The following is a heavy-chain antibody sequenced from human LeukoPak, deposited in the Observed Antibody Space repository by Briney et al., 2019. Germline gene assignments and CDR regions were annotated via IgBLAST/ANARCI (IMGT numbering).Heavy chain of an antibody. CDR2: IYHSGST. CDR3: AKGAGGFGYYNWFDP. V-gene: IGHV4-4*02. D-gene: IGHD5-18*01. J-gene: IGHJ5*02. CDR1: GGSISSSNW. Sequence: SETLSLTCAVSGGSISSSNWWSWVRQPPGKGLEWIGEIYHSGSTNYNPSLKSRVTISVDKSKNQFSLKLASVTAADTAIYYCAKGAGGFGYYNWFDPWGQGTLVTVSS.